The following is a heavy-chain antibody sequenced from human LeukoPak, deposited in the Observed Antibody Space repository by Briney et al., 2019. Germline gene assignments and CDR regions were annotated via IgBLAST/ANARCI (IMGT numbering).Heavy chain of an antibody. J-gene: IGHJ5*02. V-gene: IGHV1-2*02. CDR3: ARDGVLLWFGEFTARNWFDP. D-gene: IGHD3-10*01. CDR2: INPNSGGT. CDR1: GYTFTGYY. Sequence: ASVTVSFKASGYTFTGYYMHWVRQAPGQGLEWIGFINPNSGGTNYAQKLQGRVTMARDTSISTAYMELSRLRSDDPAVYYCARDGVLLWFGEFTARNWFDPWGQGTLVTVSS.